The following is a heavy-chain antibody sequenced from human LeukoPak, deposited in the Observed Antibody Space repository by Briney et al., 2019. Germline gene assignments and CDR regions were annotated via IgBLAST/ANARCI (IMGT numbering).Heavy chain of an antibody. J-gene: IGHJ4*02. D-gene: IGHD6-25*01. CDR2: IKRDGSGI. CDR3: ATSPAAGARD. Sequence: ETLSLTCTVSGGSISSSSNYWGWIRQPPGKGLEWVSGIKRDGSGIGYADSVKGRFTISRDNAKNTLYLQMNSLRAEDTAVYYCATSPAAGARDWGQGTLVTVSS. V-gene: IGHV3-74*01. CDR1: GGSISSSSNY.